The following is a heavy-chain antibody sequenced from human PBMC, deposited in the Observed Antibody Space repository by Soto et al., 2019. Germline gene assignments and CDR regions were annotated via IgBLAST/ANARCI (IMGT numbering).Heavy chain of an antibody. CDR2: TGLNGRTT. CDR3: ATVHSTSRSFDY. CDR1: GFPFSMSA. D-gene: IGHD6-6*01. Sequence: EVQLLESGGGLVQPGGSLRLSCAASGFPFSMSAMTWVRQAPGKGLEWVSTTGLNGRTTYYADSVKGGFTVSRDNTKNTLDLQMSSLRAEDTAVYYCATVHSTSRSFDYWGQGTLVTVSS. J-gene: IGHJ4*02. V-gene: IGHV3-23*01.